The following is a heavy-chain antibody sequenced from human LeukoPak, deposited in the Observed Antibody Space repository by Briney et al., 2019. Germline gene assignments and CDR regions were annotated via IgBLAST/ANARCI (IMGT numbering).Heavy chain of an antibody. CDR1: GGSFSGYY. CDR2: INHSGST. CDR3: ARDGSHYYDSSGGYNWFDP. D-gene: IGHD3-22*01. Sequence: SETLSLTCAVYGGSFSGYYWSWIRQPPGKGLEWIGEINHSGSTNYNPSLKSRVTISVDTSKNQFSLKLSSVTAADTAVYYCARDGSHYYDSSGGYNWFDPWGQGTLVTVSS. J-gene: IGHJ5*02. V-gene: IGHV4-34*01.